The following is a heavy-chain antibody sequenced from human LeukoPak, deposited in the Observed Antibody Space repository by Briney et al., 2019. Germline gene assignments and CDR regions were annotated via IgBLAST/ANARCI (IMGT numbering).Heavy chain of an antibody. CDR3: ARAWTGYSSSWYYFDY. CDR2: IYYSGST. V-gene: IGHV4-59*08. Sequence: TSSETLSLTCTVSGGSISSYYWSWIRQPPGKGLEWIGYIYYSGSTNYNPSLKSRVTISVDTSKNQFSLKLSSVTAADTAVYYCARAWTGYSSSWYYFDYWGQGTLVTVSS. J-gene: IGHJ4*02. D-gene: IGHD6-13*01. CDR1: GGSISSYY.